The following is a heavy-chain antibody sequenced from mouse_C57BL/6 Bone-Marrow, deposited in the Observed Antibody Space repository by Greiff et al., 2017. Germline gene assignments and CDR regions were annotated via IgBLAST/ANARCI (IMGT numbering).Heavy chain of an antibody. V-gene: IGHV5-9-1*02. J-gene: IGHJ2*01. Sequence: EVKLVESGEGLVKPGGSLKLSCAASGFTFSSYAMSWVRQTPEKRLEWVAYISSGGGYIYYADTVKGRFTISRDNARNTLYLQMSSRKSEDTAMYYCTRDRDYGPYYFDYWGQGTTLTVSS. CDR2: ISSGGGYI. D-gene: IGHD1-1*02. CDR3: TRDRDYGPYYFDY. CDR1: GFTFSSYA.